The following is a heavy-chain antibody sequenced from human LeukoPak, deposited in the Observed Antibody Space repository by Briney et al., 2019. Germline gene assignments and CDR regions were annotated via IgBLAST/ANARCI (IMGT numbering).Heavy chain of an antibody. Sequence: GESLKISCKGSGYSFSNYWIGWVRQMPGKGLEWMGVIYPGDSDTTYSPSFQGQVTISADKSISIAYLQWSSLKASDTATYYCANTRFKNLFDAFDIWGQGTMVTVSS. D-gene: IGHD1-14*01. CDR1: GYSFSNYW. J-gene: IGHJ3*02. CDR3: ANTRFKNLFDAFDI. CDR2: IYPGDSDT. V-gene: IGHV5-51*01.